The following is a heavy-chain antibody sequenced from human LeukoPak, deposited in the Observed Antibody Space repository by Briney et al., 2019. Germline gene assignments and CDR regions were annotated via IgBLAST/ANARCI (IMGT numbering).Heavy chain of an antibody. CDR2: ISSNGGST. J-gene: IGHJ3*02. D-gene: IGHD3-10*01. CDR3: VRDLGLRISMVRGVIAPNAFDI. Sequence: PGESLRLSCSASGFIFSNYAMHWVRQAPEKGLEYVSGISSNGGSTNYADSVKGRFTISRDNSKKTIDLQMSSLRIEDTAVYYCVRDLGLRISMVRGVIAPNAFDIWGQGTMVTVSS. V-gene: IGHV3-64D*09. CDR1: GFIFSNYA.